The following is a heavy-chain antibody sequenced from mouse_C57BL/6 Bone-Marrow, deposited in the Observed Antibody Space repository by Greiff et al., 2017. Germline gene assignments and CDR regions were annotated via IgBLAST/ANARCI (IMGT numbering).Heavy chain of an antibody. Sequence: QVQLKESGAELAKPGASVKLSCKASGYTFTSYWMHWVKQRPGQGLEWIGYINPSSGYTKYNQKFKDKATLTADKSSSTAYMQLSSLTYEDSAVYYCATKPPYYYGSSYVDAMDYWGQGTSVTVSS. J-gene: IGHJ4*01. CDR1: GYTFTSYW. V-gene: IGHV1-7*01. CDR2: INPSSGYT. CDR3: ATKPPYYYGSSYVDAMDY. D-gene: IGHD1-1*01.